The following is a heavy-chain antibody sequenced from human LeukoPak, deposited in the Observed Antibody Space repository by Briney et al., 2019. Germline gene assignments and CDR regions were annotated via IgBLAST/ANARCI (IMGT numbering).Heavy chain of an antibody. CDR3: AREVRRGTWFDP. V-gene: IGHV1-69*05. CDR2: IIPIFGTA. Sequence: ASVKVSCKASGYTFTSYGISWVRQAPGQGLEWMGGIIPIFGTANYAQKFQGRVTITTDESTSTAYMELSSLRSEDTAVYSCAREVRRGTWFDPWGQGTLVTVSS. J-gene: IGHJ5*02. CDR1: GYTFTSYG.